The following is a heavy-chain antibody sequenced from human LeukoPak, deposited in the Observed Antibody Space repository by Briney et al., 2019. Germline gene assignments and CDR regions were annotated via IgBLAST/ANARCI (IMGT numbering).Heavy chain of an antibody. CDR2: ISGSGGST. J-gene: IGHJ3*02. CDR3: AKDASGSYVYAFDI. CDR1: GLTFSSYA. Sequence: GGSLRLSCAASGLTFSSYAMNWVRQAPGKGLEWVSGISGSGGSTYYADSVKGRFTISRDNSRNTLYLQMNSLRAEDTAVYYCAKDASGSYVYAFDIWGQGTMVTVSS. D-gene: IGHD1-26*01. V-gene: IGHV3-23*01.